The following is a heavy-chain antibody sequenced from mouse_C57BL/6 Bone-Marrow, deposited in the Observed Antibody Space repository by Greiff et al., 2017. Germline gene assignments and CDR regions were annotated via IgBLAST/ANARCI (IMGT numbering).Heavy chain of an antibody. J-gene: IGHJ4*01. V-gene: IGHV5-12*01. CDR1: GFTFSDYY. D-gene: IGHD1-1*01. CDR3: ARWGSSYTSYAMDY. Sequence: EVQLVESGGGLVQPGGSLKLSCAASGFTFSDYYMYWVRQTPEKRLEWVAYISNGGGSTYYPDTVKGRFTISRDNAKNTLYLQMSRLKSEDTAMYYCARWGSSYTSYAMDYWGQGTSVTVSS. CDR2: ISNGGGST.